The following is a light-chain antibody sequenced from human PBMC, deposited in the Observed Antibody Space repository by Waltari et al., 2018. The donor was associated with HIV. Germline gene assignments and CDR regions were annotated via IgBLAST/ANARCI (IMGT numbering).Light chain of an antibody. Sequence: QSVFMQPPSVSAAPGQKFTISCSGRPSNIGIAYVSWYHHVPGAAPTLRLYANNKRPSGIPDRCSGSRAGTSATLGITGLQTGDEAHYYCGTWDRSLSAAVFGGGTKLTVL. V-gene: IGLV1-51*01. CDR3: GTWDRSLSAAV. CDR2: ANN. J-gene: IGLJ3*02. CDR1: PSNIGIAY.